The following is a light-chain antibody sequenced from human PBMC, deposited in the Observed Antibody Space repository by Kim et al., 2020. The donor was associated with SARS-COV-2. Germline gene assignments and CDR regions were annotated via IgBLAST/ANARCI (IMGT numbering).Light chain of an antibody. CDR1: QGISNY. Sequence: AVGDRVTSTCRASQGISNYLAWYQQKPGKDPTLLIYDASTLQSGVPSRFSGSRSGADFTITISSMQPEDDATYYCQKYNSTPPVTFGGGTKVDIK. CDR2: DAS. V-gene: IGKV1-27*01. CDR3: QKYNSTPPVT. J-gene: IGKJ4*01.